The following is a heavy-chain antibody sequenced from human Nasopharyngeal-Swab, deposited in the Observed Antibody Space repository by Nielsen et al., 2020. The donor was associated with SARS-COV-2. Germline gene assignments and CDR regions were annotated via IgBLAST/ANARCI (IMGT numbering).Heavy chain of an antibody. CDR1: GGSISTGAYY. CDR3: ASDRRDRLSTYFDY. J-gene: IGHJ4*02. V-gene: IGHV4-31*03. Sequence: SETLSLTCTVSGGSISTGAYYWTWIRQHPGKGLDWIGYIFYSGITYYNPSLGGRVTISVDTSKNQFSLNMNSVTAADTAVYYCASDRRDRLSTYFDYWGQGTVVTVTS. CDR2: IFYSGIT.